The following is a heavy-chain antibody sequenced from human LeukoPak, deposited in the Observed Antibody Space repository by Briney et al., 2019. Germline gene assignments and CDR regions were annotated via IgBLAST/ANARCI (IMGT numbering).Heavy chain of an antibody. V-gene: IGHV1-69*13. D-gene: IGHD3-22*01. CDR1: GGTFSSYA. Sequence: ASVKVSCKASGGTFSSYAISWVRQAPGQGLEWMGGIIPIFGTANYAQKFQGRVTITADESTSTAYMELSSLRSADTAVYYCARDMVSGGGVYDSSGYYPSDWFDPWGQGTLVTVSS. J-gene: IGHJ5*02. CDR2: IIPIFGTA. CDR3: ARDMVSGGGVYDSSGYYPSDWFDP.